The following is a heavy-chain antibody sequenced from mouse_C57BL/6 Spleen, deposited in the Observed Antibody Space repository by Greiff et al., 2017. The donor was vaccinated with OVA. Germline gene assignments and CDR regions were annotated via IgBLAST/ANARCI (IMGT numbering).Heavy chain of an antibody. CDR2: ISPGSSTI. J-gene: IGHJ2*01. CDR3: ARALPKDYFDD. Sequence: EVMLVESGGGLVKPGGSLKLSCAASGFTFSDYGMHWVRQAPGKGLEWVAYISPGSSTIYYADTVKGRFTISRDNATNTLFLQMTSLRSEDSAMYYCARALPKDYFDDWGQGTTLTVSS. V-gene: IGHV5-17*01. CDR1: GFTFSDYG. D-gene: IGHD2-10*01.